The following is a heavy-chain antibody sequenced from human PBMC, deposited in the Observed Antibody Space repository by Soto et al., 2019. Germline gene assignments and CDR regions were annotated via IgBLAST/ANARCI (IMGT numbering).Heavy chain of an antibody. Sequence: QVQLVESGGGVVQPGRSLRLSCAASGFTFFTYAMHWVRQAPGKGLEWVALISADGSNKYYADSAKGRFTISRDNSKNTRFLQMSSLRADDTAVYYCAKLPYGDYAEFDYWGQGALVTVSS. CDR1: GFTFFTYA. CDR2: ISADGSNK. CDR3: AKLPYGDYAEFDY. J-gene: IGHJ4*02. V-gene: IGHV3-30*18. D-gene: IGHD4-17*01.